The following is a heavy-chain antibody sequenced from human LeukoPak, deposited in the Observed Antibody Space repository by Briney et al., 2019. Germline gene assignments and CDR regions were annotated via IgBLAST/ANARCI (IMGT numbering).Heavy chain of an antibody. J-gene: IGHJ4*02. D-gene: IGHD6-6*01. V-gene: IGHV3-9*01. Sequence: PGGSLRLSCAASGFTFDDYAMHWVRQAPGKGLEWVSGISWNSGSIGYADSVKGRFTISRDNAKNSLYLQMNSLRPDDTALYHCAKKSVTSSSLDYWGQGTLVTVSS. CDR1: GFTFDDYA. CDR2: ISWNSGSI. CDR3: AKKSVTSSSLDY.